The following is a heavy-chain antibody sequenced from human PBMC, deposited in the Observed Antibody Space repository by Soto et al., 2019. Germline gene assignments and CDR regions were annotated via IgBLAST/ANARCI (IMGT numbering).Heavy chain of an antibody. CDR2: INAGNGNT. CDR1: GYTFTSYA. D-gene: IGHD5-18*01. J-gene: IGHJ4*02. V-gene: IGHV1-3*01. Sequence: QVQLVQSGAEVKKPGASVKVSCKASGYTFTSYAMHWVRQAPGQRLEWMGWINAGNGNTKYSQKFQGRVTITRDTTASTAYMELSSLRSEDTAVYYCARVPGYSYGYNWGQGTLVTVSS. CDR3: ARVPGYSYGYN.